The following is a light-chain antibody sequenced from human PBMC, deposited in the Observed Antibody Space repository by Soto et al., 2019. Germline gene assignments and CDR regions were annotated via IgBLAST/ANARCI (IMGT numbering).Light chain of an antibody. CDR1: QSILASTKNKNY. Sequence: DIVRTQSPDSLAVSLGERATINCKSSQSILASTKNKNYLAWYQQKPGQPPKLITYWASTRESGVPDRFSANGSGTDFTLTISSLQAEDVAVYYGQQYCSAPPTFGGGTKVEI. CDR3: QQYCSAPPT. CDR2: WAS. J-gene: IGKJ4*01. V-gene: IGKV4-1*01.